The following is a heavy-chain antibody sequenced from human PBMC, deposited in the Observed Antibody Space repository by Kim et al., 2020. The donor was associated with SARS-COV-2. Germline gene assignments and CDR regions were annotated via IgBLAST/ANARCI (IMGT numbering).Heavy chain of an antibody. CDR3: ARCRRSGLYYIDF. CDR1: GDSISTSSDY. D-gene: IGHD6-19*01. J-gene: IGHJ4*02. CDR2: VYSSGST. V-gene: IGHV4-39*01. Sequence: SETLSLTCTVSGDSISTSSDYWVWIRQPPGKGLEWIGSVYSSGSTYYNPSLKSRVTVSVDTSKCQFSLRLTSVTATDTAVYYCARCRRSGLYYIDFWGQGTQVTVSS.